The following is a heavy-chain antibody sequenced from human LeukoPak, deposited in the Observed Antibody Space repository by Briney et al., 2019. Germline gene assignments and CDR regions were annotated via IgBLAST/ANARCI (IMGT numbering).Heavy chain of an antibody. V-gene: IGHV4-39*01. CDR3: ARHTRITIFGVVGPFDY. J-gene: IGHJ4*02. CDR2: IYYSGST. CDR1: GGSISSSSYY. Sequence: SETLSLTCTVSGGSISSSSYYWGWIRQPPGKGLEWIGSIYYSGSTYYNPSLKSRVTISVDTSKNQFSLKLSSVTAADTAVYYCARHTRITIFGVVGPFDYWGQGTLVTVSS. D-gene: IGHD3-3*01.